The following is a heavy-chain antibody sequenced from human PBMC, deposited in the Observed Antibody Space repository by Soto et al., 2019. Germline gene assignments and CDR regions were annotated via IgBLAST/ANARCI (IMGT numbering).Heavy chain of an antibody. V-gene: IGHV3-74*01. CDR2: IKSDGSGT. Sequence: EVQLEESGGGLVQPGGSLRLSCAASGFTFSSYWMHWVRQAPGKGLVWVSRIKSDGSGTSYADSVKGRLTISRDNAKNTLYLQMNSLRAEDTAVYYCARGDGDYYDGNGYLGRHWGQGTLVTVSS. CDR1: GFTFSSYW. CDR3: ARGDGDYYDGNGYLGRH. D-gene: IGHD3-22*01. J-gene: IGHJ4*02.